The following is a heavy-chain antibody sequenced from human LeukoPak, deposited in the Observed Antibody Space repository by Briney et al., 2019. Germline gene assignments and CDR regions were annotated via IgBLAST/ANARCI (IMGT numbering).Heavy chain of an antibody. CDR3: ASHDFWNAFDS. CDR1: GYTFTGYY. CDR2: INPNTGDT. J-gene: IGHJ4*02. V-gene: IGHV1-2*02. D-gene: IGHD3/OR15-3a*01. Sequence: GASVKVSCKASGYTFTGYYMHWVRQAPGQGLEWMGCINPNTGDTNYAQKFQDRVTMTRDTSINTAYMELSRLRSDDTAVYYCASHDFWNAFDSWGQGTLVTVSS.